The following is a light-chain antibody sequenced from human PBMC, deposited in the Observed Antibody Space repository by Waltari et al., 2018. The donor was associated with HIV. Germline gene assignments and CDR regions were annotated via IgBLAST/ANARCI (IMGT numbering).Light chain of an antibody. J-gene: IGLJ2*01. Sequence: SYELTQAPSVSVSPGQTARITCSGDALSQKYVYWYQQRSGQAPVLVIYEDNKRPSGIPERFSGSNSGTMVTLTISGAQVEDEGDYYCFSADGSGNQRVFGGGTRLTVL. CDR3: FSADGSGNQRV. CDR1: ALSQKY. CDR2: EDN. V-gene: IGLV3-10*01.